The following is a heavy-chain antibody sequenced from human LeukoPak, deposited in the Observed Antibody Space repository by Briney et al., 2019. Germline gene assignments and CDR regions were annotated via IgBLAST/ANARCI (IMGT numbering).Heavy chain of an antibody. CDR2: IIPIFGTA. Sequence: ASVKVSCKASGYTFTSYGISWVRQAPGQGLEWMGGIIPIFGTANYAQKFQGRVTITTDESTSTAYMELSSLRSEDTAVYYCARGPYYDSMIFDYWGQGTLVTVSS. CDR3: ARGPYYDSMIFDY. J-gene: IGHJ4*02. V-gene: IGHV1-69*05. D-gene: IGHD3-22*01. CDR1: GYTFTSYG.